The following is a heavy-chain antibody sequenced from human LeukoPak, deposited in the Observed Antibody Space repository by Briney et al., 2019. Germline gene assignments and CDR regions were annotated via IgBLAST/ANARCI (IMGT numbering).Heavy chain of an antibody. D-gene: IGHD6-19*01. V-gene: IGHV4-38-2*02. J-gene: IGHJ4*02. Sequence: SETLSLTCTVSGYSISSGYYWGWIRQPPGKGLEWIGSIYHSGSTDYNPSLKSRVTISVETSKNQFSLNLSSVTAADTAVYYCARGRLARSPYFDYWGQGTLVTVSS. CDR3: ARGRLARSPYFDY. CDR2: IYHSGST. CDR1: GYSISSGYY.